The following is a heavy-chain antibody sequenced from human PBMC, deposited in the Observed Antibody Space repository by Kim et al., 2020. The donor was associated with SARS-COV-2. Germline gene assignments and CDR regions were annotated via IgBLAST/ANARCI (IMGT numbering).Heavy chain of an antibody. D-gene: IGHD2-15*01. J-gene: IGHJ4*02. V-gene: IGHV3-53*04. CDR3: ACMVAAPYYFDY. Sequence: SADSVKGRFTISRHNSKNTLYLQMNSLRAEDTAVYYCACMVAAPYYFDYWGQGTLVTVSS.